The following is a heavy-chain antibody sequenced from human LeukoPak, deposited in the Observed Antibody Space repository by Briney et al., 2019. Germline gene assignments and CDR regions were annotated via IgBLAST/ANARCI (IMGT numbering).Heavy chain of an antibody. J-gene: IGHJ3*02. CDR1: GFTFSSYA. Sequence: GGSLRLSCSASGFTFSSYAMHWVRQAPGKGLEYVSAISSNGGSTYYADSVKGRFTISRDNAKNTLYLQMNSLRAEDTAVYYCARDTAMVWGDAFDIWGQGTMVTVSS. CDR3: ARDTAMVWGDAFDI. D-gene: IGHD5-18*01. CDR2: ISSNGGST. V-gene: IGHV3-64*04.